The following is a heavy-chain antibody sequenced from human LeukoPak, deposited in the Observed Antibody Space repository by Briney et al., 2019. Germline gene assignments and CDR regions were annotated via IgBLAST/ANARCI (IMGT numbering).Heavy chain of an antibody. Sequence: SETLSLTCTVSGGSISSSSYYWGWIRQPPGKGLEWIGSIYYSGSTYYNPSLKSRVTISVDTSKNQFSLKLSSVTAADTAVYYCARDCGLPYNWFDPWGQGTLVTVSS. D-gene: IGHD2-21*01. CDR2: IYYSGST. V-gene: IGHV4-39*07. CDR1: GGSISSSSYY. J-gene: IGHJ5*02. CDR3: ARDCGLPYNWFDP.